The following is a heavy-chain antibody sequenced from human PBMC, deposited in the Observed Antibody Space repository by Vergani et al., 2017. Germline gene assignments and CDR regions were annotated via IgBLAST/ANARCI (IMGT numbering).Heavy chain of an antibody. D-gene: IGHD1-26*01. CDR1: GYTFTSYA. J-gene: IGHJ4*02. V-gene: IGHV1-3*01. Sequence: QVQLVQSGAEVKKPGASVKVSCKASGYTFTSYAMHWVRQAPGQRLEWMGWINAGNGNTKYSQKFQGRVTITRDTSASTAYMELSSLRSEDTAVYYWARPLLSGSPLGYFDYWGQGTLVTVSS. CDR3: ARPLLSGSPLGYFDY. CDR2: INAGNGNT.